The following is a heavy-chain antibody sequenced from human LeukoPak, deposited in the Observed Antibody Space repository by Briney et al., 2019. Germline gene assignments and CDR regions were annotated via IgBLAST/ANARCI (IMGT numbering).Heavy chain of an antibody. CDR2: ISSSSSYI. V-gene: IGHV3-21*01. J-gene: IGHJ3*02. CDR1: GFTFSSYS. D-gene: IGHD2-2*01. Sequence: PGGSLRLSCAASGFTFSSYSMNWVRQAPGKGLEWVSCISSSSSYIYYADSVKGRFTISRDNAKNSLYLQMNSLRAEDTAVYYCARAREWCSSTSCYDDAFDIWGQGTMVTVSS. CDR3: ARAREWCSSTSCYDDAFDI.